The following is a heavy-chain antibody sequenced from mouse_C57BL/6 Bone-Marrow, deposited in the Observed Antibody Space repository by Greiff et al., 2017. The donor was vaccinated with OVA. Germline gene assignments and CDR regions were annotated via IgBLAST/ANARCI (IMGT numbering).Heavy chain of an antibody. V-gene: IGHV3-8*01. D-gene: IGHD1-1*01. CDR2: ISYSGST. CDR3: ARFITTVEWYFDV. CDR1: GYSITSDY. J-gene: IGHJ1*03. Sequence: EVQLVESGPGLAKPSQTLSLTCSVPGYSITSDYWNWIRKFPGNKLEYMGYISYSGSTYYNPSLKSRISITRDTSKNQYYLQLNSVTTEDTATYYCARFITTVEWYFDVWGTGTTVTVSS.